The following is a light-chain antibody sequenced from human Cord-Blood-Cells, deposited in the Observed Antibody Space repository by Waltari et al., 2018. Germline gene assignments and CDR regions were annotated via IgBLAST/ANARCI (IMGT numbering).Light chain of an antibody. CDR1: VLAKKY. V-gene: IGLV3-27*01. CDR2: KDS. J-gene: IGLJ2*01. Sequence: SYELTQPSSVSVSTGQTARITCTGDVLAKKYARWFQQKPGQGPVLVIYKDSERPSGIPERFSGSSSGTTVTLTISGAQVEDEADYYCYSAADNNLVFGGGTKLTVL. CDR3: YSAADNNLV.